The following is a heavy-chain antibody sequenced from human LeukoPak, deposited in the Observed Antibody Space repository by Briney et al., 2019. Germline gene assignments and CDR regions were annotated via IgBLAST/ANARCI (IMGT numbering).Heavy chain of an antibody. CDR1: GFTFSSYS. D-gene: IGHD1-1*01. CDR3: ARDPNWNQPDY. V-gene: IGHV3-21*01. CDR2: TSSSSSYI. Sequence: GGSLRLSCAASGFTFSSYSMNWVRQAPGKGLEWVSSTSSSSSYIYYADSVKGRFTISRDNAKNSLYLQMNSLRAEDTAVYYCARDPNWNQPDYWGQGTLVTVPS. J-gene: IGHJ4*02.